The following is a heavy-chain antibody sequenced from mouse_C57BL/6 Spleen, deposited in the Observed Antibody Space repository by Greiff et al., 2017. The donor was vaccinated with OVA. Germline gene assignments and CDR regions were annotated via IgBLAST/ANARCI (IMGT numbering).Heavy chain of an antibody. CDR3: TTVNSNYFDY. V-gene: IGHV14-4*01. D-gene: IGHD2-5*01. Sequence: DVQLQESGAELVRPGASVKLSCTASGFNIKDDYMHWVKQRPEQGLEWIGWIDPENGDTEYASKFQGKATITADTSSNTAYLQLSSLTSEDTAVYYCTTVNSNYFDYWGQGTTLTVSS. CDR1: GFNIKDDY. CDR2: IDPENGDT. J-gene: IGHJ2*01.